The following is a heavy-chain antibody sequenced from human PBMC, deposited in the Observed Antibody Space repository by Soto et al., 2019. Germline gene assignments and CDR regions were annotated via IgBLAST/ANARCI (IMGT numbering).Heavy chain of an antibody. V-gene: IGHV3-30*18. CDR1: GFTFSSYG. Sequence: PGGSLRLSCAASGFTFSSYGLHWVRQAPGKGLEWVAVISYDGSNKYYADSVKGRFTISRDNSKNTLYLQMNSLRAEDTAVYYCAKGAPRFLEWTPQLDYWGQGTLVTVSS. J-gene: IGHJ4*02. CDR2: ISYDGSNK. CDR3: AKGAPRFLEWTPQLDY. D-gene: IGHD3-3*01.